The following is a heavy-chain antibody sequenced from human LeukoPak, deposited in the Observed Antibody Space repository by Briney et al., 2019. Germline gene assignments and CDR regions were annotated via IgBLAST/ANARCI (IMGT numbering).Heavy chain of an antibody. CDR1: GGSISSSSYY. V-gene: IGHV4-39*07. CDR3: ASLNEGIAAAGIVNNWFDP. J-gene: IGHJ5*02. Sequence: NPSETLSLTCTVSGGSISSSSYYWGWIRQPPGKGLEWIGSIYYSGSTYYNPSLKSRVTISVDTSKNQFSLKLSSVTAADTAVYYCASLNEGIAAAGIVNNWFDPWGQGTLVTVSS. CDR2: IYYSGST. D-gene: IGHD6-13*01.